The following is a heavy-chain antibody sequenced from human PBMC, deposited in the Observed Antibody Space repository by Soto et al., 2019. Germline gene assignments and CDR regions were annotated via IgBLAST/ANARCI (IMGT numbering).Heavy chain of an antibody. D-gene: IGHD2-2*01. CDR2: ISGSGGST. Sequence: GGSLRLASAASGFTFSSYAMSWVRQAPGKGLEWVSAISGSGGSTYYADSVKGRFTISRDNSKNTLYLQMNSLRAEDTAVYYCAKTRASRYCSSTSCRRIDAFDIWGQGTMVTVSS. J-gene: IGHJ3*02. CDR1: GFTFSSYA. CDR3: AKTRASRYCSSTSCRRIDAFDI. V-gene: IGHV3-23*01.